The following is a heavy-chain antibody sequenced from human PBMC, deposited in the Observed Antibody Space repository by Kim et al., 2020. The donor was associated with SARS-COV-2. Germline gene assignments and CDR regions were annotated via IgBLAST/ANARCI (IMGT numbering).Heavy chain of an antibody. Sequence: GGSLRLSCAASGFIFSTYDIHWVRQAPGKGLEWVAVISYDGNNKYYRDSLKGRFTISRDNSKNTLYLQMNSLRTEDTAVYYCARDLNPAVNIIRGIIGSYWGQGTLVTVSS. CDR3: ARDLNPAVNIIRGIIGSY. J-gene: IGHJ4*02. V-gene: IGHV3-33*05. D-gene: IGHD3-10*01. CDR2: ISYDGNNK. CDR1: GFIFSTYD.